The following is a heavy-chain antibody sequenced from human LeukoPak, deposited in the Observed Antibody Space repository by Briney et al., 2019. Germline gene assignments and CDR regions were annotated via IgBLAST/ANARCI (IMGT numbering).Heavy chain of an antibody. J-gene: IGHJ4*02. V-gene: IGHV1-18*04. Sequence: GASVKVSCKASGYTFTSYYMHWVRQAPGQGLEWMGWISAYNGNTNYAQKLQGRVTMTTDTSTSRAYMELRSLRSDDTAVYYCARSQIIHYGDFIDYWGQGTLVTVSS. CDR2: ISAYNGNT. D-gene: IGHD4-17*01. CDR3: ARSQIIHYGDFIDY. CDR1: GYTFTSYY.